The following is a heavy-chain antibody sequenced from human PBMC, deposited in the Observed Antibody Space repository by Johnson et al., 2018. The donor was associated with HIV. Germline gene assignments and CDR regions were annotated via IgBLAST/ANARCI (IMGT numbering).Heavy chain of an antibody. CDR1: GFTFDDHG. Sequence: VQLVESGGGVVRPGGSLRLSCAASGFTFDDHGMSWVRQAPGKGLEWVSGINWNGGRTGYADSVKGRFTISRDNAKKSLYLQMNSLRAEDTALYYCARDSTPWGGDYVAYAFDIWGRGTMVTVSS. V-gene: IGHV3-20*04. CDR2: INWNGGRT. CDR3: ARDSTPWGGDYVAYAFDI. D-gene: IGHD4-17*01. J-gene: IGHJ3*02.